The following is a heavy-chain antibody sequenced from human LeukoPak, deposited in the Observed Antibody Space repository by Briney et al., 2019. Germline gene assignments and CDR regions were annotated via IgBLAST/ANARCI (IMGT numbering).Heavy chain of an antibody. V-gene: IGHV1-2*02. CDR2: IYPNSGGT. Sequence: ASVKVSCKASGYTFTGYYMHWVRQAPGQGLEWMGWIYPNSGGTNYAQKLQGRVTITRDTSISTAYMELSRLTSDDTAVYYCAREPYGSGSFRTDYYYMDVWGKGTTVTISS. CDR3: AREPYGSGSFRTDYYYMDV. D-gene: IGHD3-10*01. J-gene: IGHJ6*03. CDR1: GYTFTGYY.